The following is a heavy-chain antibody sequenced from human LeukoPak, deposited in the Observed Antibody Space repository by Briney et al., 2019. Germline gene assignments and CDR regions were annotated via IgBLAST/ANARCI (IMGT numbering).Heavy chain of an antibody. CDR1: GFTFSSYS. Sequence: GGSLRLSCAASGFTFSSYSMNWVRQAPGKGLEWVSSISSSSSYIYYADSVKGRFTISRDNAKNSLYLQMNSLRAEDTAVYYCARSGCSSTSCYVEQYAFDIWGQGTMVTVSS. CDR2: ISSSSSYI. CDR3: ARSGCSSTSCYVEQYAFDI. V-gene: IGHV3-21*01. J-gene: IGHJ3*02. D-gene: IGHD2-2*01.